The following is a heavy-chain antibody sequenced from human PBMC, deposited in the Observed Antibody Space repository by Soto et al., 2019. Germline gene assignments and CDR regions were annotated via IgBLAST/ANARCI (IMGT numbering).Heavy chain of an antibody. CDR2: ISYDGSNK. Sequence: GGSLRLSCAASGFTFSSYAMHWVRQAPGKGLEWVAVISYDGSNKYYADSVKGRFTISRDNSKNTLYLQMNSLGAEDTAVYYCARDAGIADLYFDYWGQGTLVTVSS. D-gene: IGHD6-13*01. CDR1: GFTFSSYA. CDR3: ARDAGIADLYFDY. V-gene: IGHV3-30-3*01. J-gene: IGHJ4*02.